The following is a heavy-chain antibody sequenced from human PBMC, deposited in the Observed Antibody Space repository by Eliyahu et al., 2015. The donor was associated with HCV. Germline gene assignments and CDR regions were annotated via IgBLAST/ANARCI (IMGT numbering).Heavy chain of an antibody. V-gene: IGHV3-7*01. CDR1: GFTFSSFW. J-gene: IGHJ4*02. Sequence: EVQLVESGGXLVXPGGSLRXXCAACGFTFSSFWMTWVRQPPGKGLEWVATIKQDGSDKRYVDSVKGRFTISRDNAKNSLFLQINSLRAEDTAVYYCARYARSSDYWGQGTLVTVSS. D-gene: IGHD2-2*01. CDR3: ARYARSSDY. CDR2: IKQDGSDK.